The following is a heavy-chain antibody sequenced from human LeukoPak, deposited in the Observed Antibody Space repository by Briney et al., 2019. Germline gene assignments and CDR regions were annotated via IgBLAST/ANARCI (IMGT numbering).Heavy chain of an antibody. CDR2: IIPIFGTA. D-gene: IGHD2-2*01. CDR1: GGTFSSYA. V-gene: IGHV1-69*13. J-gene: IGHJ5*02. CDR3: AVDCSSTSCSLKYNWFDP. Sequence: SVKVSCKASGGTFSSYAISWVRQAPGQGLEWMGGIIPIFGTANYAQKLQGRVTITADESTSTAYMELSSLRSEDTAVYYCAVDCSSTSCSLKYNWFDPWGQGTLVTVSS.